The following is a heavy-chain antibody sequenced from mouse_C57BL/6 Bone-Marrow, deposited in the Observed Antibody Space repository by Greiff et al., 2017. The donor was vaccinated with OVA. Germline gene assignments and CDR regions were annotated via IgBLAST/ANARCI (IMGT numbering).Heavy chain of an antibody. CDR2: ISSGSSTI. D-gene: IGHD2-5*01. CDR1: GFTFSDYG. Sequence: EVKLVESGGGLVKPGGSLKLSCAASGFTFSDYGMHWVRQAPEKGLEWVAYISSGSSTIYYADTVKGRFTLSRDNAKNTLFLQMTSLRSEDTAMYYCAKGGYSNYNYAMDYWGQGTSVTVSS. CDR3: AKGGYSNYNYAMDY. J-gene: IGHJ4*01. V-gene: IGHV5-17*01.